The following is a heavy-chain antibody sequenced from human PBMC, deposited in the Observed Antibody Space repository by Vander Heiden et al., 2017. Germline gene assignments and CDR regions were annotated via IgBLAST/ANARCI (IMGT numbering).Heavy chain of an antibody. V-gene: IGHV3-30*04. CDR2: ILYDGSNE. Sequence: QVQVVESGGGVVQPERSLRLSCAASGFTFSSHSMHWVRQGPGKGLEWVALILYDGSNEYYADSVKGRFTISRDNSKNTVYLQMNNLRAEDSAVYYCARDGGYSAGHPLDSWCQGILVTVSS. D-gene: IGHD5-18*01. CDR3: ARDGGYSAGHPLDS. J-gene: IGHJ4*02. CDR1: GFTFSSHS.